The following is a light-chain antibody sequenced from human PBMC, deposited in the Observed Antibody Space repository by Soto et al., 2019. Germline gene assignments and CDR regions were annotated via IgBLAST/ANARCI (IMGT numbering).Light chain of an antibody. CDR2: WAS. Sequence: DIVMTQSPDSLAVSLGERATINCRSSQTIFYSSNRKDYFAWYQQKPGQPPGVLIYWASTRESGVPDRFSGSGSGSDFTLTISNLQAEDVAVYYCQQYSTSPWTFGQGTKVEIK. J-gene: IGKJ1*01. CDR3: QQYSTSPWT. CDR1: QTIFYSSNRKDY. V-gene: IGKV4-1*01.